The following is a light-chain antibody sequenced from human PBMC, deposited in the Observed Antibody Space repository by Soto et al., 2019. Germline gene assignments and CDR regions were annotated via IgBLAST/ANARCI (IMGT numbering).Light chain of an antibody. CDR3: SSYTSSSTRV. V-gene: IGLV2-14*01. CDR2: EVS. Sequence: QSALTQPASVSGSPGQSITISCTGTSSDVGGYNYVSWYQQHPGKAPKLMIYEVSNRPSGVSNRFSGSKSGNTASLTISGLQAEDEADYYCSSYTSSSTRVFGNGTKATVL. J-gene: IGLJ1*01. CDR1: SSDVGGYNY.